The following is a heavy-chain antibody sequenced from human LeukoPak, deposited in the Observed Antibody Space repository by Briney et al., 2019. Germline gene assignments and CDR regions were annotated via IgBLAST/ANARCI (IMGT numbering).Heavy chain of an antibody. D-gene: IGHD2-2*01. CDR3: ARATEGPYCSSTNCYALSD. Sequence: GESLKISCKGSGSSFTTYWISWVRQLPGKGLEWMGRIDPSDSYTNYSPSFQGHVTISADRSISTAYLQWSSLKASDTAMYYCARATEGPYCSSTNCYALSDWGQGTLVTVSS. CDR1: GSSFTTYW. J-gene: IGHJ4*02. CDR2: IDPSDSYT. V-gene: IGHV5-10-1*01.